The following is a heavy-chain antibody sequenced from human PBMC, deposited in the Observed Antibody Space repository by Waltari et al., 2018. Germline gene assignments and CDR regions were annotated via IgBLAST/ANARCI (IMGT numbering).Heavy chain of an antibody. CDR1: GFTFSSYA. D-gene: IGHD2-15*01. Sequence: EVQLLESGGGLVQPGGSLRLSCAASGFTFSSYAMSWVRQAPGKGLEWVSAISGSGGSTYYADSVKGRFTISRDNSKNTLYLQMNSLRAEDTAVYYCAKDPYCSGGSCYSCAFDIWGQGTMVTVSS. CDR2: ISGSGGST. V-gene: IGHV3-23*01. J-gene: IGHJ3*02. CDR3: AKDPYCSGGSCYSCAFDI.